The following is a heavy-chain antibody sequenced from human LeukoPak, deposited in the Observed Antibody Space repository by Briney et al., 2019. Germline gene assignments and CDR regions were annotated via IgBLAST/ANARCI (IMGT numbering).Heavy chain of an antibody. J-gene: IGHJ5*02. CDR2: IYYSGST. D-gene: IGHD3-3*01. Sequence: PSETLSLTCTVSGGSISSGDYYWSWIRQPPGKGLEWIGYIYYSGSTYYNPSLKSRVTISVDTSKNQFSLKLSSVTAADTAVYYCARGRPPPGGDFWSGCYYWFDPWGQGTLVTVSS. V-gene: IGHV4-30-4*08. CDR1: GGSISSGDYY. CDR3: ARGRPPPGGDFWSGCYYWFDP.